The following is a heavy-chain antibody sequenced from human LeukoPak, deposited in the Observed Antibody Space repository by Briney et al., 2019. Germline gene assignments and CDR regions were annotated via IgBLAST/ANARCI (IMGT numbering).Heavy chain of an antibody. CDR1: GGSFSGYY. Sequence: SETLSLTCAVYGGSFSGYYWSWIRQPPGKGLEWIGEINHSGSTNYNPSLKSRVTISVDTSKNQFSLKLSSVTAADTAVYYCASLRKYSGYDFDYWGQGTLVTVSS. D-gene: IGHD5-12*01. CDR3: ASLRKYSGYDFDY. J-gene: IGHJ4*02. V-gene: IGHV4-34*01. CDR2: INHSGST.